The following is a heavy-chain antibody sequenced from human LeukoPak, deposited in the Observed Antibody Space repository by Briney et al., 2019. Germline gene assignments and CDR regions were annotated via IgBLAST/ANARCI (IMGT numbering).Heavy chain of an antibody. J-gene: IGHJ4*02. CDR1: GGSFSGYY. CDR2: INHSGST. Sequence: SETLSLTCAVYGGSFSGYYWSWIRQPPGKGLEWIGEINHSGSTNYNPSLKSRVTISVDTSKNQFSLKLSSVTAAGTAVYYCAVGAAANWGQGTLVTVSS. D-gene: IGHD6-13*01. V-gene: IGHV4-34*01. CDR3: AVGAAAN.